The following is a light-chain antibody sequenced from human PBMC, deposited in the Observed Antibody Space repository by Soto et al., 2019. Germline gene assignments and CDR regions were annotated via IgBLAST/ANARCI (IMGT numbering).Light chain of an antibody. J-gene: IGLJ7*01. Sequence: QSVLTQPPSVSAAPGQKVTISCSGSSSNIGSNSVSWYQQLPGKAPKLLIYDSNKRPSGIPDRFSGSKSGSSATLGITGLQTGDEADYYCGTWDSSLTAVFGGGTQLTVL. CDR3: GTWDSSLTAV. CDR1: SSNIGSNS. V-gene: IGLV1-51*01. CDR2: DSN.